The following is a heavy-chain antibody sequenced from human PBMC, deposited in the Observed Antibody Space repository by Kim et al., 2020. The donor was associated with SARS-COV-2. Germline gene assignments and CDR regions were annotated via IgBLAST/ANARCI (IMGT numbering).Heavy chain of an antibody. V-gene: IGHV3-7*01. Sequence: GGSLRLSCVASGFIFNNYWMSWVRQAPGKGLEWVANMKPDGNEKYYVDSVKGRFTISRDNAKNSVYLQMNNLSAEDTAVYYCTRGRVPSYWGQGTLVTVSS. CDR2: MKPDGNEK. J-gene: IGHJ4*02. CDR1: GFIFNNYW. CDR3: TRGRVPSY.